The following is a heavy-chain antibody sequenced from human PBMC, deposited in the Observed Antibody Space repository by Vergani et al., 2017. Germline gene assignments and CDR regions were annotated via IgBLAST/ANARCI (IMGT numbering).Heavy chain of an antibody. D-gene: IGHD3-22*01. J-gene: IGHJ4*02. V-gene: IGHV3-11*04. Sequence: QVQLVESGGGLVKPGGSLRLSCAASGFTFSDYYMSWIRQAPGKGLEWVSYISSSGSTIYYADSVKGRFTISRDNSKNTLYLQMNSLRAEDTAVYYCAKGPTYYYDSSGYSHFDYWGQGTLVTVSS. CDR2: ISSSGSTI. CDR3: AKGPTYYYDSSGYSHFDY. CDR1: GFTFSDYY.